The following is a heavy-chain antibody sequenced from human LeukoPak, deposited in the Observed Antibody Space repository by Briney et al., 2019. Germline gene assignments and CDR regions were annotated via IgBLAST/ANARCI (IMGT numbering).Heavy chain of an antibody. CDR3: ARIVGASDY. J-gene: IGHJ4*02. CDR2: IYYSGST. V-gene: IGHV4-39*01. CDR1: GGSISSSSYY. D-gene: IGHD1-26*01. Sequence: SETLSLTCTVSGGSISSSSYYWGWIRQPPGKGLEWIGSIYYSGSTYYNPSLKSRVTVSVDTSKNQFSLKLSSVTAADTAVYYCARIVGASDYWGQGTLVTVSS.